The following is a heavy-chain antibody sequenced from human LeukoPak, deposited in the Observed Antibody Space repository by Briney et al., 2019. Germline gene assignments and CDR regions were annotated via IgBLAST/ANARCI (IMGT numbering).Heavy chain of an antibody. CDR2: IYYSGST. D-gene: IGHD6-19*01. CDR3: ARHGSGWYEYYFDY. CDR1: GGSISSSSYY. V-gene: IGHV4-39*01. J-gene: IGHJ4*02. Sequence: SETLSLTCTASGGSISSSSYYWGWIRQPPGKGLEWIGSIYYSGSTYYNPSLKSRVTISVDTSKNQFSLKLSSVTAADTAVYYCARHGSGWYEYYFDYWGQGTLVTVSS.